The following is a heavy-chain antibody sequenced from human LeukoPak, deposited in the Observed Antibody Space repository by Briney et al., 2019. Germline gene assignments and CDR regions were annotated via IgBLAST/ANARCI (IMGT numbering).Heavy chain of an antibody. V-gene: IGHV3-30*18. CDR3: AKDSGMGDFDY. J-gene: IGHJ4*02. CDR2: TSFDGSKN. D-gene: IGHD3-16*01. CDR1: GFTFSAYA. Sequence: GGSLRLSCAASGFTFSAYAMHWLRQAPGKGLEWVAITSFDGSKNFYADSVKGRFTISRDNSKNTLYLQMNSLRPEDTAVYYCAKDSGMGDFDYWGQGTLVTVSS.